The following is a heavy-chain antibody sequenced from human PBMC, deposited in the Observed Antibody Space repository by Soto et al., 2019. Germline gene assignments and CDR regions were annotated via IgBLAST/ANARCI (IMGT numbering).Heavy chain of an antibody. Sequence: GGSLRLSCAASGFTFSSYGMHWVRQAPGKGLEWVAVISYDGSNKYYADSVKGRFTISRDNSKNTLYLQMNSLRAEDTDVYYSAKSLSEWLAFLSPSFDYWGQGILVTVSS. CDR2: ISYDGSNK. V-gene: IGHV3-30*18. CDR1: GFTFSSYG. CDR3: AKSLSEWLAFLSPSFDY. J-gene: IGHJ4*02. D-gene: IGHD6-19*01.